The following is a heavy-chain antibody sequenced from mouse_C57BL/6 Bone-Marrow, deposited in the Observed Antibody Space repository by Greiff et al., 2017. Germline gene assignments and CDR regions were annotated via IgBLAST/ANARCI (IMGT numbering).Heavy chain of an antibody. CDR2: FHPNSGST. J-gene: IGHJ2*01. D-gene: IGHD5-1-1*01. Sequence: VQLQQSGAELVKPGASVKLSCKASGYTFTSYWMHWVKQRPGQGLEWIGMFHPNSGSTNYNEKFKSKATLTVDKSSSTAYMQLNSLTSGDTAVHYCARSLILWDYWGKGTTLTVSS. V-gene: IGHV1-64*01. CDR3: ARSLILWDY. CDR1: GYTFTSYW.